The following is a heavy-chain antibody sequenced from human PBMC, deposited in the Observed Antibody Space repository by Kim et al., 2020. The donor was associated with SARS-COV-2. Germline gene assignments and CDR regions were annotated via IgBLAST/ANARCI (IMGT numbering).Heavy chain of an antibody. V-gene: IGHV3-7*01. Sequence: GGSLRLSCVVSGFTCRDCWMSWVRQAPGKGPEWVANIKEDGREKTYVDSVEGRFTISRDNAKTSLYLQMNSLRGEDTGIYYCATQRADTGYRPLDNWGQGTLVIVSS. J-gene: IGHJ4*02. CDR1: GFTCRDCW. CDR2: IKEDGREK. CDR3: ATQRADTGYRPLDN. D-gene: IGHD5-12*01.